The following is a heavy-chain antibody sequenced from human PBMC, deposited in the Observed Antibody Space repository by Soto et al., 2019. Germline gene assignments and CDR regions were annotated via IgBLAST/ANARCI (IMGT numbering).Heavy chain of an antibody. V-gene: IGHV4-59*01. CDR2: IYYSGST. CDR1: GGSISSYY. J-gene: IGHJ5*01. CDR3: ARGRYCSGGSCYDS. D-gene: IGHD2-15*01. Sequence: SETLSLTCTVSGGSISSYYWSWIRQPPGKGLEWIGYIYYSGSTNYNPSLKRRVTISVDTSKNQFSLKLSSVTAADTAVYYCARGRYCSGGSCYDSWGQGPLVTVSS.